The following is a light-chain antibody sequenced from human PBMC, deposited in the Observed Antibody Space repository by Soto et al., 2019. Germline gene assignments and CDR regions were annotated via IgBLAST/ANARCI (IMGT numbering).Light chain of an antibody. V-gene: IGLV1-40*01. CDR2: GNT. Sequence: QSVLTQPPSVSGAPGQRVTISCTGSSSNIGAGYDVHWYQQLPGTAPKLLVHGNTDRPSGVPDRFSGSKSGTSASLAITGLQPEDEDDYYCQCYDGSLSSRLFGGGTKVTVL. CDR3: QCYDGSLSSRL. J-gene: IGLJ2*01. CDR1: SSNIGAGYD.